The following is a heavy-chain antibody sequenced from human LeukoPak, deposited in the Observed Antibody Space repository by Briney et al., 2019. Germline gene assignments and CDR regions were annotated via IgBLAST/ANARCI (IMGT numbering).Heavy chain of an antibody. D-gene: IGHD6-19*01. CDR3: AKDSSGGIDY. CDR1: GFTFDDYA. CDR2: ISWNSGSI. V-gene: IGHV3-9*01. Sequence: SLRLSCAASGFTFDDYAMHWVRQAPGKGLEWVSGISWNSGSIGYADSVKGRFTISRDNAKNSLYLQMNSLRAEDTALYYCAKDSSGGIDYWGQGTLVTVCS. J-gene: IGHJ4*02.